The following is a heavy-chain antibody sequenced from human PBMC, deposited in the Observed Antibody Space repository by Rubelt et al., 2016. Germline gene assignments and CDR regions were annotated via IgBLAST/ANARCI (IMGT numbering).Heavy chain of an antibody. J-gene: IGHJ6*02. D-gene: IGHD3-3*01. CDR2: IYQSGST. V-gene: IGHV4-38-2*02. CDR1: GYSISSGYY. CDR3: ARGYDFWSGSASDV. Sequence: QVQLQESGPGLVKPSETLSLTCTVSGYSISSGYYWGWIRQPPGKGLEWIGSIYQSGSTYYNPSLKSRVPISVDTSKNQFSLKLSSVTAADTAVYYCARGYDFWSGSASDVWGQGTTVTVSS.